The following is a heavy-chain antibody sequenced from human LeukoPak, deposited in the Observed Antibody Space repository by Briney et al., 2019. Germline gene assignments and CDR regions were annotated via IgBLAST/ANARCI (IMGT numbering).Heavy chain of an antibody. V-gene: IGHV3-48*01. CDR2: ISSSSSTI. CDR3: ARDIVVVPAAIHYYYGMDV. J-gene: IGHJ6*02. D-gene: IGHD2-2*02. Sequence: GGSLRLSCAASGFTFSTYSMNWVRQAPGKGLEWVSYISSSSSTIYYADSVKGRFTISRDNAKNSLYLQMNSLRAEDTAVYYCARDIVVVPAAIHYYYGMDVWGQGTTVTVSS. CDR1: GFTFSTYS.